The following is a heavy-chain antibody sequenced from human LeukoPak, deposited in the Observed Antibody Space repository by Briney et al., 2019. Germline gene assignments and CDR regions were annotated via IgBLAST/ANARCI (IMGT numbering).Heavy chain of an antibody. CDR3: ARQLLLPKRRENWFDP. Sequence: GASVKVSCKASGYTFTGYYMHWVRQAPGQGLEWMGWINPNSGGTNYAQKFQGRVTMTRDTSISTAYMELSRLRSDDTAVYYCARQLLLPKRRENWFDPWGQGTLVTVSS. V-gene: IGHV1-2*02. CDR2: INPNSGGT. CDR1: GYTFTGYY. D-gene: IGHD2-15*01. J-gene: IGHJ5*02.